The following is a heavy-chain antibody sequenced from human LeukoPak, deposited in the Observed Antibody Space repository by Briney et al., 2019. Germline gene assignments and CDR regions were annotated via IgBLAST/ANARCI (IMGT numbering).Heavy chain of an antibody. J-gene: IGHJ4*02. Sequence: ASVKVSCKASGYTLTELSMHWVRQAPGKGLEWMGGFDPEDGETIYAQKFQGRVTMTEDTSTDTAYMELSSLRSEDTAVYYCATIGGYSYGLGRDYWGQGTLVTVSS. CDR1: GYTLTELS. V-gene: IGHV1-24*01. CDR3: ATIGGYSYGLGRDY. D-gene: IGHD5-18*01. CDR2: FDPEDGET.